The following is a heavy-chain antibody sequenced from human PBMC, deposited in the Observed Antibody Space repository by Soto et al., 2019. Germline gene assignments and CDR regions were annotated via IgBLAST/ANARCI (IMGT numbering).Heavy chain of an antibody. J-gene: IGHJ5*02. CDR2: IYWDDDK. CDR1: GFSLTTRGVG. D-gene: IGHD3-10*01. Sequence: QITLKESGPTLVKPTQTLTLTCTFSGFSLTTRGVGVGWIRQPPGKALECLALIYWDDDKRYSPSLQSRLSITNDTSKTQVVLTMTNVDPVDTATYYCSHIPNYYQYTWFHPWRQGTLVSVSS. V-gene: IGHV2-5*02. CDR3: SHIPNYYQYTWFHP.